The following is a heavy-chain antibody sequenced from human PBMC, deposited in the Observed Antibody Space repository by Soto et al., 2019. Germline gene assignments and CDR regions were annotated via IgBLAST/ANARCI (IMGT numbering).Heavy chain of an antibody. CDR1: GFTFSDYA. CDR2: VSHDGRNT. Sequence: VQLVESGGGVVQPGRTLRLSCAASGFTFSDYAMHWVRQAPGKGLEWVAVVSHDGRNTHYADSVKGRFTITRDSSKNAVSLEMTSLSGEGTAVYYWAKGGRQWLVTSDFNYWGQGALVTVSS. J-gene: IGHJ4*02. D-gene: IGHD6-19*01. V-gene: IGHV3-30*18. CDR3: AKGGRQWLVTSDFNY.